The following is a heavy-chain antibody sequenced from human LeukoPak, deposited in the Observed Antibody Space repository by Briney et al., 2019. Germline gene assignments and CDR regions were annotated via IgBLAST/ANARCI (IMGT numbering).Heavy chain of an antibody. Sequence: SETLSLTCAVHGGSFNGYYWTWIRQPPGKGLEWIGEIDHSDNTNYNPSLKSRVTISVDMSKNQFSLKLSSVTAADTAIYYCARVDSVASFDYWGQGTLVTVSS. CDR3: ARVDSVASFDY. D-gene: IGHD5-12*01. CDR2: IDHSDNT. J-gene: IGHJ4*02. CDR1: GGSFNGYY. V-gene: IGHV4-34*01.